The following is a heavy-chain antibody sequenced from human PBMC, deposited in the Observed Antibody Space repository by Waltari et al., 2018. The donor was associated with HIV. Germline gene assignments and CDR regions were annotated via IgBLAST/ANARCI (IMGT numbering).Heavy chain of an antibody. V-gene: IGHV4-39*07. CDR3: ARGNSGWSFEN. Sequence: QLQLQESGPGLVKPSETLSLTCTVSGGSMSGSTYYWGWIRQPPGKGLEWIGHIYFSGTTYYNSFLKSRVTISLDTSKSQFSLKLSSVTAADTAVYYCARGNSGWSFENWGQGTLVTVSS. J-gene: IGHJ4*02. D-gene: IGHD6-19*01. CDR1: GGSMSGSTYY. CDR2: IYFSGTT.